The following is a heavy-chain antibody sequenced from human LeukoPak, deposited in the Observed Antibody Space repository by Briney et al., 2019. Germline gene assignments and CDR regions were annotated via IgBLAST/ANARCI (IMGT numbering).Heavy chain of an antibody. Sequence: GGSLRLSCASSFPSFLRYSMHCVRQAPVKGLEWVSYITYNSGTIFYADSVKGRFTISRDNAKDSLYLQMSSLRDEDTAVYYCARDSGYSYADDYWGQGTLVTVSS. D-gene: IGHD5-18*01. CDR2: ITYNSGTI. CDR1: FPSFLRYS. J-gene: IGHJ4*02. V-gene: IGHV3-48*02. CDR3: ARDSGYSYADDY.